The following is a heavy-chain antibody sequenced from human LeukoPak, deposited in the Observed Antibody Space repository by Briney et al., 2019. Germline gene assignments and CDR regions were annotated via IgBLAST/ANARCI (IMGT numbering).Heavy chain of an antibody. CDR2: IIPIFGTA. CDR1: GGTFSSYA. Sequence: SVKVSCKASGGTFSSYAISWVRQAPGQGLEWMGGIIPIFGTANYAQKFQGRVTITADESTSTAYMELSSLRSEDTAVYYCAREKDGYNQYFDYWGQGTLVTVSS. D-gene: IGHD5-24*01. CDR3: AREKDGYNQYFDY. J-gene: IGHJ4*02. V-gene: IGHV1-69*13.